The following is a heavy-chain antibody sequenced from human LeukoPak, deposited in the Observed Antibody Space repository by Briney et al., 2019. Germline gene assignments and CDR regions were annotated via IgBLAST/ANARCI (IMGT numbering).Heavy chain of an antibody. Sequence: GRSLRLSCAASGFTFDDYAMHWVRQAPGKGLEWVSGISWNSGSIGYADSVKGRFTISRDNAKNSLYLQMNSLRAEDTALYYCAKGIGPDSSSWYGAFDIWGQGTMVTVSS. J-gene: IGHJ3*02. D-gene: IGHD6-13*01. V-gene: IGHV3-9*01. CDR2: ISWNSGSI. CDR1: GFTFDDYA. CDR3: AKGIGPDSSSWYGAFDI.